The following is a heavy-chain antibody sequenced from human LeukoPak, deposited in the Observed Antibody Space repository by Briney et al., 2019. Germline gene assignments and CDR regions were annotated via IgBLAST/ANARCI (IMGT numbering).Heavy chain of an antibody. J-gene: IGHJ6*03. CDR2: IKKDGSEK. V-gene: IGHV3-7*03. CDR3: AKGYDTTYYHYYFMDV. D-gene: IGHD5-12*01. CDR1: GFTFSSYW. Sequence: PGGSLRLSCAASGFTFSSYWMSWVRQAPGKGLEWVANIKKDGSEKYYVDSVKGRFTISRDNAKKSLYLQMNSLRAEDTAVYYCAKGYDTTYYHYYFMDVWGQGTTVTISS.